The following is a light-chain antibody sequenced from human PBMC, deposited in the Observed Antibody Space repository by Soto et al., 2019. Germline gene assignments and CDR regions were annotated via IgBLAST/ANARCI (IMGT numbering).Light chain of an antibody. CDR1: SSDVGGYDF. J-gene: IGLJ2*01. CDR2: DVT. CDR3: TSYTRGDIGI. Sequence: QSALTQPASVSGSPGQSITISCTGTSSDVGGYDFVSWYQQRPGEAPKLVIYDVTNRPSGVSNRFSGSKSGNTASLNSSGLQAEDEADYYCTSYTRGDIGIFGGGTKLTVL. V-gene: IGLV2-14*01.